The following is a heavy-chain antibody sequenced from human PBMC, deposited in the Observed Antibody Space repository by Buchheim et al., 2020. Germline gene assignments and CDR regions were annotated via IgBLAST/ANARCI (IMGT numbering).Heavy chain of an antibody. CDR3: ARENRDGYRNGVDV. CDR1: GGSISNSAYF. D-gene: IGHD5-24*01. V-gene: IGHV4-39*07. CDR2: IRYSGTT. Sequence: QLQLQESGPGLVKPSETLSLTCTVSGGSISNSAYFWGWIRQPPGKGPEWIATIRYSGTTYFNPSLQNRFTISVYPSNNQFSLTLRSVTAADTALYYCARENRDGYRNGVDVWGQGTT. J-gene: IGHJ6*02.